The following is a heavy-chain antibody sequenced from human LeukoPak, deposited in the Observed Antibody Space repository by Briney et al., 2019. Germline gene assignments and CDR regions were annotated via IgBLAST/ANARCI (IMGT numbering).Heavy chain of an antibody. CDR2: IYYSGST. D-gene: IGHD3-3*01. V-gene: IGHV4-61*01. Sequence: SETLSLTCTVSGGSVSSGSYYWSWIRQPPGKGLEWIGYIYYSGSTNYNPSLKSRVTISVDTSKNQFSLKLSSVTAADTAVYYCARDSYDFWSGYLFGYYYGMDVWGQGTTVTVPS. CDR3: ARDSYDFWSGYLFGYYYGMDV. J-gene: IGHJ6*02. CDR1: GGSVSSGSYY.